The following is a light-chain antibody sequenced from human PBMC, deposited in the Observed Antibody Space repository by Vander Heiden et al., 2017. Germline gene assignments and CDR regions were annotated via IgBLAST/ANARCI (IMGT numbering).Light chain of an antibody. Sequence: EIVLTQSPATLSLSPGERATLSCRASQSVSSYLAWYQQKPGQAPRLLIYDASNRATGIPARFSGSGSGTDFTLTISSLEPEDFAIYYCQQRCKWPPLTFGGGTKVEIK. CDR1: QSVSSY. V-gene: IGKV3-11*01. CDR3: QQRCKWPPLT. J-gene: IGKJ4*01. CDR2: DAS.